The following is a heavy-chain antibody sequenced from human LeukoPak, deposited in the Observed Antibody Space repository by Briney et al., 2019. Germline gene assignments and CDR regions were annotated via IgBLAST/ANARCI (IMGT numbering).Heavy chain of an antibody. CDR1: GFTFSSYG. CDR2: ISYDGSNK. J-gene: IGHJ4*02. D-gene: IGHD1-26*01. V-gene: IGHV3-30*18. CDR3: AKNSGSYSYTYLFDY. Sequence: PGGSLRLSCAASGFTFSSYGMHWVRQAPGKGLEWVAVISYDGSNKYYADSVKGRFTIPRHNSKNTLYLQMNSLRAEDTAVYYCAKNSGSYSYTYLFDYWGQGTLVTVSS.